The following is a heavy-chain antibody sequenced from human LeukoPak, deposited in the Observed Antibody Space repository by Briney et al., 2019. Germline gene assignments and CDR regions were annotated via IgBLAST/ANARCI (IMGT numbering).Heavy chain of an antibody. Sequence: ASVKVSCKASGYTFTSYGISWVRQAPGQGLEWMGIINPSGGSTSYAQKFQGRVTMTRDTSTSTVYMVLSSLRSEDTAVYYCAREAESSGYNYAFDIWGQGTMVTVSS. CDR2: INPSGGST. CDR1: GYTFTSYG. CDR3: AREAESSGYNYAFDI. V-gene: IGHV1-46*01. D-gene: IGHD3-22*01. J-gene: IGHJ3*02.